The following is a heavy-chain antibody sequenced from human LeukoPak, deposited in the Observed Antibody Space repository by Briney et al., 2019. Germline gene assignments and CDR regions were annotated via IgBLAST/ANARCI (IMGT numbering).Heavy chain of an antibody. CDR1: GGTFSSYV. CDR2: IIPIFGTV. D-gene: IGHD2-21*02. J-gene: IGHJ3*01. V-gene: IGHV1-69*13. CDR3: ASTTPAYCGGDCYSNDYMDV. Sequence: ASVKVSCKASGGTFSSYVISWVRQAPGQGLEWMGGIIPIFGTVNYAQKFQGRVTITADESTSTAYMELSSLRAEDTAVYYCASTTPAYCGGDCYSNDYMDVWGQGTMVTVSS.